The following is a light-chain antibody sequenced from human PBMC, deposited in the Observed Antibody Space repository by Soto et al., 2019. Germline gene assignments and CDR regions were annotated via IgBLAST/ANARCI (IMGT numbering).Light chain of an antibody. V-gene: IGLV2-14*03. CDR3: SSLTKINNQV. J-gene: IGLJ2*01. CDR1: SSDIGTYNY. Sequence: QSVLTQPASVSGSPGQSITISCTGTSSDIGTYNYVSWYQQHPGNVPKLIIYEVNNRPTGVSYRFSGSKSANTASLTISGLRAEDEADYYCSSLTKINNQVLGRGTKLTV. CDR2: EVN.